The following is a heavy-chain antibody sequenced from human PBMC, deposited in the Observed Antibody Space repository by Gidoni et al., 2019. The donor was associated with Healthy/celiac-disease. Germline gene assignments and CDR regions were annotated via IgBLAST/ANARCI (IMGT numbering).Heavy chain of an antibody. CDR2: ISGSGGST. J-gene: IGHJ4*02. CDR3: AKGGPSNPESSGYLHYFDY. D-gene: IGHD3-22*01. CDR1: GFTFSSYA. Sequence: EVQLLESGGGLVQPGGSLRLSCAASGFTFSSYAMSWVRQAPGKGLEWVSAISGSGGSTYYADSVKGRFTISRDNSKNTLYLQMNSLRAEDTAVYYCAKGGPSNPESSGYLHYFDYWGQGTLVTVSS. V-gene: IGHV3-23*01.